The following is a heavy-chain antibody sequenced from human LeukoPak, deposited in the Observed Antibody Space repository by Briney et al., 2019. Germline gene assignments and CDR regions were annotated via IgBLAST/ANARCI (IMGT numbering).Heavy chain of an antibody. V-gene: IGHV1-69*06. J-gene: IGHJ5*02. CDR3: AREYQLLGTVYNYFDP. CDR1: GYTFTSYG. CDR2: IIPIFGTA. Sequence: ASVKVSCKASGYTFTSYGISWVRQAPGQGLEWMGGIIPIFGTANYAQKFQGRVTITADKSTSTAYMELTSLRSEDTAVYYCAREYQLLGTVYNYFDPWGQGTLVTVSS. D-gene: IGHD2-2*01.